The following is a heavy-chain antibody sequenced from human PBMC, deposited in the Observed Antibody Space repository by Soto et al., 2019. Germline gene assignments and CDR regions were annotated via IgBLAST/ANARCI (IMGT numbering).Heavy chain of an antibody. V-gene: IGHV1-18*01. CDR2: ISTYNGNT. CDR1: GYTFITYG. J-gene: IGHJ4*02. CDR3: ARGPTDYYDNSANYFLDY. D-gene: IGHD3-22*01. Sequence: QVQLVQSGAEVKKPGASVKVSCKASGYTFITYGVSWVRQAPGQGLDWLGWISTYNGNTRYAERLQGRVTTTTDTTTNTAYMELMNLRSDDTAVYYCARGPTDYYDNSANYFLDYWGQGTLVTVSS.